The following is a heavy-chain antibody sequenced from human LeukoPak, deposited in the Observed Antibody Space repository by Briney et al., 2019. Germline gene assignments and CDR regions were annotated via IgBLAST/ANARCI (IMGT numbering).Heavy chain of an antibody. CDR1: GGSISTYC. J-gene: IGHJ2*01. CDR3: ARDTYPYWYFDL. Sequence: SETLSLTCTVFGGSISTYCWSWIRQSPGKGLEWIGYVYYTGGTNYNPSLKSRVTISVDKSKNQFSLKLSSVTAADTAVYYCARDTYPYWYFDLWGRGTLVTVSS. D-gene: IGHD2/OR15-2a*01. CDR2: VYYTGGT. V-gene: IGHV4-59*12.